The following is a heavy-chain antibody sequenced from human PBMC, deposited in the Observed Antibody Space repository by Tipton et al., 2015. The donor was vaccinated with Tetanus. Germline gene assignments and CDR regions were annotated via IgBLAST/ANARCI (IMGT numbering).Heavy chain of an antibody. CDR3: AKDPGCSNGVCYILD. J-gene: IGHJ4*02. CDR2: ISYDGSNK. CDR1: GFTFSSYP. Sequence: SLRLSCAASGFTFSSYPMHWVRQAPGKGLEWVAVISYDGSNKYYADSVKGRFTISRDNSKNTLYLQMNSLRADDTALYYCAKDPGCSNGVCYILDWGQGTLVTVSS. V-gene: IGHV3-30*04. D-gene: IGHD2-8*01.